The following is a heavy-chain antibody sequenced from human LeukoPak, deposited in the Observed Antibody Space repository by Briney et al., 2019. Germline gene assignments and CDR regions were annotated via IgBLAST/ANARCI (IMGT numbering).Heavy chain of an antibody. CDR1: GFTFSSYS. D-gene: IGHD4-23*01. V-gene: IGHV3-21*01. Sequence: GGSLRLSCAASGFTFSSYSMNWVRQAPGKGLEWVSSISSSSSYIYYADSVKGRFTISRDNAKNSLYLQMNSLRAEDTAVYYCARSGTVVDAFDIWGQGTMVTVSS. CDR3: ARSGTVVDAFDI. J-gene: IGHJ3*02. CDR2: ISSSSSYI.